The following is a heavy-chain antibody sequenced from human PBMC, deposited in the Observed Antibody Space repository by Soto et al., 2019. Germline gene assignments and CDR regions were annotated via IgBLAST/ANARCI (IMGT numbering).Heavy chain of an antibody. J-gene: IGHJ6*02. CDR1: GGTFSSYF. CDR3: ARETPSAAAAYYYYGLDV. CDR2: IIPVFGTA. Sequence: QVQLVQSGAEVKKAGSSVKVSCKVSGGTFSSYFINWVRQAPGQGLEGVGGIIPVFGTASYAEKFQGRVTITADDSTSTAYLELSSLRPDDTAVYYCARETPSAAAAYYYYGLDVWGQGTTVTVPS. D-gene: IGHD6-13*01. V-gene: IGHV1-69*01.